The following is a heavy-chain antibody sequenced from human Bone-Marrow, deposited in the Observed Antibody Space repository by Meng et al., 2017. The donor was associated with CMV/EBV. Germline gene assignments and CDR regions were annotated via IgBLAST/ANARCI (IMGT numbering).Heavy chain of an antibody. Sequence: ASVKVSCKASGYTFTSYYMHWVRQAPGQGLEWMGIINPSGGSTSYAQKFQGRVTMTRDTSTSTVYMELSSLRSEDTAVYYCAREEARLQGSVYYGMDVWGQGTTVTGSS. V-gene: IGHV1-46*01. CDR1: GYTFTSYY. CDR2: INPSGGST. CDR3: AREEARLQGSVYYGMDV. J-gene: IGHJ6*02. D-gene: IGHD4-11*01.